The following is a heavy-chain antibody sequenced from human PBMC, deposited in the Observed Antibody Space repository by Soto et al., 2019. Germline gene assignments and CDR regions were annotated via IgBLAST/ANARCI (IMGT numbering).Heavy chain of an antibody. CDR3: ARDLLLWFGELFRPTYYYYYGMDV. CDR1: GYTFTSYY. CDR2: INPSGGST. V-gene: IGHV1-46*01. J-gene: IGHJ6*02. D-gene: IGHD3-10*01. Sequence: ASVKVSCKASGYTFTSYYMHWVRQAPGQGLEWMGIINPSGGSTSYAQKFQGRVTMTRDTSTSTVYMELSSLRSEDTAVYYCARDLLLWFGELFRPTYYYYYGMDVWGPGTTVTVSS.